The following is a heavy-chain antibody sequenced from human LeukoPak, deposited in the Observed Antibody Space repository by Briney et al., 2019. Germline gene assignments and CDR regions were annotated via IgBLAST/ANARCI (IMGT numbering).Heavy chain of an antibody. CDR1: GFTFSSYA. J-gene: IGHJ4*02. Sequence: PGGSLRLSCAASGFTFSSYAMSWVRQAPGKGLEWVSAISGSGGSTYYADSVKGRFTISRDNSKNTLDLQMNSLRAEDTAVYYCAKTDYYDSSGYSKGFFDYWGQGTLVTVSS. V-gene: IGHV3-23*01. CDR3: AKTDYYDSSGYSKGFFDY. D-gene: IGHD3-22*01. CDR2: ISGSGGST.